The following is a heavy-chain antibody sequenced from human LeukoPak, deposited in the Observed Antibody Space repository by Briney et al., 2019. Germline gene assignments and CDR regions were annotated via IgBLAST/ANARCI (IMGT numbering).Heavy chain of an antibody. CDR3: ARGIVVEPAAMSWFDS. D-gene: IGHD2-2*01. CDR2: IYYSGST. J-gene: IGHJ5*01. Sequence: PSETLSLTCTVSGGSISSYYWSWIRQPPGKGLEWIGHIYYSGSTNYNPSLRSGVTISVDTSKNQFSLKLSSVTAADTAVYYCARGIVVEPAAMSWFDSWGQGTLVTVSS. CDR1: GGSISSYY. V-gene: IGHV4-59*08.